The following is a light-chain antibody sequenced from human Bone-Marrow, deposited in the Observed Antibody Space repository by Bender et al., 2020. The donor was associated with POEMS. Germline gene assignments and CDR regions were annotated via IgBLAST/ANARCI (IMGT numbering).Light chain of an antibody. CDR3: QAWDNFSCV. Sequence: SYEVTQPPSVSVSPGQTATITCSGDKLGDKYTCWYQQKPGQSPVLLIYQDTKRPSGFPERFSGSSSGNTATLTIRGTQAMDEADYFCQAWDNFSCVFGTGTKVPVL. V-gene: IGLV3-1*01. CDR1: KLGDKY. CDR2: QDT. J-gene: IGLJ1*01.